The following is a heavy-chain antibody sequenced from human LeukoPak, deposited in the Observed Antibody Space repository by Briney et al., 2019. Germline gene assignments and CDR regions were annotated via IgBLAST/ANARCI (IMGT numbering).Heavy chain of an antibody. CDR1: GGSISSYY. D-gene: IGHD6-19*01. V-gene: IGHV4-59*01. CDR3: ARAGMGIAVSQVYWYFDL. Sequence: PSETLSLTCTVFGGSISSYYWSWIRQPPGKGLEWIGYIYYSGSTNYNPSLKSRVTISVDTSKNQFSLKLSSVTAADTAVYYCARAGMGIAVSQVYWYFDLWGRGTLVTVSS. J-gene: IGHJ2*01. CDR2: IYYSGST.